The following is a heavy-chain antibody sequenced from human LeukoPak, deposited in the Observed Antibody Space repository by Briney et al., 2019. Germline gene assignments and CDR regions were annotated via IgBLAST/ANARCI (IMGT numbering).Heavy chain of an antibody. CDR3: AKGSGSGWYGWFDP. CDR1: GFTFRSYA. V-gene: IGHV3-23*01. Sequence: PGGSLRLSCAASGFTFRSYAMNWVRQAPGKGLEWVSVISDNGSSSYYGDSVKGRFTISRDNSQNTLYLQMNSLTVEDTALYYCAKGSGSGWYGWFDPWGQGTLVTVSS. J-gene: IGHJ5*02. CDR2: ISDNGSSS. D-gene: IGHD6-19*01.